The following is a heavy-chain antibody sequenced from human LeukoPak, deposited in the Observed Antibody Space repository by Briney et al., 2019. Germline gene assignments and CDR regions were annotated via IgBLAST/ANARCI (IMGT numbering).Heavy chain of an antibody. V-gene: IGHV4-31*03. CDR2: IHYSGTT. CDR1: GGSISSGGYY. Sequence: SETLSLTCTVSGGSISSGGYYWTWIRQHPGKGLEWIGYIHYSGTTYYNPSLKSRVTISADKSKNQVSLKLTSVTAADTAVYYCARLSVIVGSTLEYYYYYMDVWGQGTTVTVSS. CDR3: ARLSVIVGSTLEYYYYYMDV. J-gene: IGHJ6*03. D-gene: IGHD1-26*01.